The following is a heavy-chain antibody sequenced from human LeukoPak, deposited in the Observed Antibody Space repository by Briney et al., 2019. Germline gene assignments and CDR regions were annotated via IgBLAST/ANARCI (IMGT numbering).Heavy chain of an antibody. D-gene: IGHD2-2*01. CDR2: ISAYNGNT. CDR3: ARKGYRSSTSCSLCDY. Sequence: VXXKXXXYTFXSYGISWVRQAPGQGLEWMGWISAYNGNTNYAQKLQGRVTMTTDTSTSTAYMELRSLRSDDTAVYYCARKGYRSSTSCSLCDYWGQGTLVTVSS. J-gene: IGHJ4*02. CDR1: XYTFXSYG. V-gene: IGHV1-18*01.